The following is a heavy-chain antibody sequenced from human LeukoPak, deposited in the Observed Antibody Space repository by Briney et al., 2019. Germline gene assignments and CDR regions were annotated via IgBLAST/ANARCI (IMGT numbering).Heavy chain of an antibody. V-gene: IGHV7-4-1*02. CDR1: GYTFTSYA. D-gene: IGHD6-19*01. CDR3: ASRAVADPSREFDY. CDR2: INTNTGNP. Sequence: ASVKVSCKASGYTFTSYAMNWVRQAPGQGLEWMGWINTNTGNPTYAQGFTGRFVSSLDTSVSTAYLQISSLKAEDTAVYYCASRAVADPSREFDYWGQGTLVTVSS. J-gene: IGHJ4*02.